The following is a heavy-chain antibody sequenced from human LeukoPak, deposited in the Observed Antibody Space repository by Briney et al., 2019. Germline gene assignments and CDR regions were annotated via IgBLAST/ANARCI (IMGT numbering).Heavy chain of an antibody. CDR3: AKDTSRLVVNAPLDY. CDR1: GFTFSSYG. Sequence: GGSLRLSCAASGFTFSSYGMHWVRQAPGKGLEWVAIISYDGSNKYSADSVKGRFTISRDNPKNTLYLQMNSLRAEDTAVYYCAKDTSRLVVNAPLDYWGQGTLVSVSS. D-gene: IGHD2-8*02. V-gene: IGHV3-30*18. J-gene: IGHJ4*02. CDR2: ISYDGSNK.